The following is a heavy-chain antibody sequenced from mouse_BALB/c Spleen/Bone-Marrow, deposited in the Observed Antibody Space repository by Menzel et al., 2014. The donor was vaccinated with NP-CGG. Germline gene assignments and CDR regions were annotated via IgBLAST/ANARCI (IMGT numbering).Heavy chain of an antibody. V-gene: IGHV14-3*02. Sequence: EVQLQQSGAELVKPGASVKLSCTASGFNIKDTYMHWVKQRPEQGLEWIGRIDPANGNTKYDPKFQGKATITADTSSNTAYLQLSSLTSDYTPVYYYTRCEYYDMDYLRQGTSVTISS. CDR1: GFNIKDTY. CDR3: TRCEYYDMDY. CDR2: IDPANGNT. J-gene: IGHJ4*01.